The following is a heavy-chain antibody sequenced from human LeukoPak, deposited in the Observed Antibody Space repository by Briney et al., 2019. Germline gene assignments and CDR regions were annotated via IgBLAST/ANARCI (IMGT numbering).Heavy chain of an antibody. Sequence: GGSLRLSCAASGFTFSSYWMSWVRQAPGKGLEWVANIKQDGSEKYYVDSVKGRFTISRDNAKNSLYLQMNSLRAEDTAVYYCARDGGTRLKYSYGYGDYWGQGTLVTVSS. CDR2: IKQDGSEK. J-gene: IGHJ4*02. CDR1: GFTFSSYW. D-gene: IGHD5-18*01. V-gene: IGHV3-7*01. CDR3: ARDGGTRLKYSYGYGDY.